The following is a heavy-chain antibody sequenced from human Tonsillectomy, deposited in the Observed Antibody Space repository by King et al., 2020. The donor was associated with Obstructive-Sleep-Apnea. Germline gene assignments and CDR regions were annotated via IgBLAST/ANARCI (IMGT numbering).Heavy chain of an antibody. CDR3: ARDRSRYSYGYVVS. J-gene: IGHJ5*02. D-gene: IGHD5-18*01. CDR1: GGSISSSSYY. Sequence: QLQESGPGLVKPSETLSLTCTVSGGSISSSSYYWGWIRQPPGKGLEWIGSFYFSGSTYYSPSLKSRVTISVDSSKNQFSLKLSSVTAADTAVYYCARDRSRYSYGYVVSWGQGTLVTVSS. V-gene: IGHV4-39*07. CDR2: FYFSGST.